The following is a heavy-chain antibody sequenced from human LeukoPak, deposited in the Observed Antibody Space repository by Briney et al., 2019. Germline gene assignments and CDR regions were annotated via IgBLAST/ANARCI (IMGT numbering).Heavy chain of an antibody. J-gene: IGHJ2*01. CDR1: GGSFSGYY. CDR3: ARVPSDLWFGELLSYWYFDL. D-gene: IGHD3-10*01. Sequence: PSETLSLTCAVYGGSFSGYYWSWIHQPPGKGLEWIGEINHSGSTNYNPSLKSRVTISVDTSKNQFSLKLSSVTAADTAVYYCARVPSDLWFGELLSYWYFDLWGRGTLVTVSS. CDR2: INHSGST. V-gene: IGHV4-34*01.